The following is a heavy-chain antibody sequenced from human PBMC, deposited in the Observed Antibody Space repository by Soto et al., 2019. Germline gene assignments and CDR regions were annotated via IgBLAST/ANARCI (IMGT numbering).Heavy chain of an antibody. J-gene: IGHJ4*02. V-gene: IGHV4-59*08. CDR3: ARLWGWFGDF. D-gene: IGHD3-10*01. CDR1: GGSIRSYY. CDR2: IYYSGST. Sequence: QVQLQESGPGLVKPSETLSLTCTVSGGSIRSYYWSWIRQPPGKGLEWIGYIYYSGSTNYNPSLKRRVTISVDTSKNQFSLKLSSVTAADTAVYYCARLWGWFGDFWGPGTLVTVSS.